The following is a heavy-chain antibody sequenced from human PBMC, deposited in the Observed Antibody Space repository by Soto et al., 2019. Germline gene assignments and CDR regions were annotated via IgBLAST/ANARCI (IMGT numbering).Heavy chain of an antibody. CDR2: ISYDGSNK. CDR3: ARCRPPVTSLFDH. CDR1: GFTFSSYA. V-gene: IGHV3-30-3*01. D-gene: IGHD4-17*01. J-gene: IGHJ4*02. Sequence: QVQLVESGGGVVQPGRSLRLSCAASGFTFSSYAMHWVRQAPGKGLEWVAVISYDGSNKYYADSVKGRFTISRDNSKNTLYLQMNSLRAEDTTVYYCARCRPPVTSLFDHWGQGTLVTVSS.